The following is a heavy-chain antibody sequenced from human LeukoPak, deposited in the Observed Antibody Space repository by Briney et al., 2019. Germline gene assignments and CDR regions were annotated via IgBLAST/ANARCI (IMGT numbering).Heavy chain of an antibody. CDR2: INHSGST. D-gene: IGHD6-13*01. J-gene: IGHJ4*02. Sequence: SSETLSLTCAVYGGSFSGYYWSWIRQPPGKGLEWIGEINHSGSTNYNPSLKSRVTISVDTSKNQFSLKLSSVTAADTAVYYCARDHSSLDYWGQGTLVTVSS. CDR3: ARDHSSLDY. V-gene: IGHV4-34*01. CDR1: GGSFSGYY.